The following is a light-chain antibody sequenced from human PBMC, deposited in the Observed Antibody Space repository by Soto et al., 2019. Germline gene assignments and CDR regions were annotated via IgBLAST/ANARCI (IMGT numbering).Light chain of an antibody. Sequence: DIQMTQSPSSVSASVGDRVTITCRASQDISDWLAWHQQKPGKAPKLLIYAATTSHSGVPSRFSGSGSGTDFTLTISSLQPEDFATYYCQQGHTFPLTFGGGTKVEIK. V-gene: IGKV1-12*01. J-gene: IGKJ4*01. CDR1: QDISDW. CDR2: AAT. CDR3: QQGHTFPLT.